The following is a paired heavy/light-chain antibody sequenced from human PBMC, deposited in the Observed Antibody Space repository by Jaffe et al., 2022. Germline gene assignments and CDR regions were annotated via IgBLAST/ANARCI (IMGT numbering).Light chain of an antibody. CDR2: AAS. J-gene: IGKJ3*01. CDR1: QGISSW. V-gene: IGKV1-12*01. Sequence: DIQMTQSPSSVSASVGDRVTITCRASQGISSWLAWYQQKPGKAPKLLIYAASSLQSGVPSRFSGSGSGTDFTLTISSLQPEDFATYYCQQANSLFTFGPGTKVDIK. CDR3: QQANSLFT.
Heavy chain of an antibody. Sequence: QVQLQESGPGLVKPSGTLSLTCAVSGGSISSSNWWSWVRQPPGKGLEWIGEIYHSGSTNYNPSLKSRVTISVDKSKNQFSLKLSSVTAADTAVYYCARLYYDYIWGSYRLPHGAFDIWGQGTMVTVSS. CDR3: ARLYYDYIWGSYRLPHGAFDI. CDR1: GGSISSSNW. V-gene: IGHV4-4*02. D-gene: IGHD3-16*02. J-gene: IGHJ3*02. CDR2: IYHSGST.